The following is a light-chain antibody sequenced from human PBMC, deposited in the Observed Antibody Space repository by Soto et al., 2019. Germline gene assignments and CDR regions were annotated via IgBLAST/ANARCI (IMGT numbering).Light chain of an antibody. CDR2: GAS. CDR1: QSVSSIY. V-gene: IGKV3-20*01. J-gene: IGKJ3*01. Sequence: EIVLTQSPGTLSLSPGERATLSCRASQSVSSIYLAWYQQTPGQAPRLLIYGASSRATGIPDRFSGSGSGTDFTLTISRLEPEDFAVYYCQQYGTSGAFTFVPGTKVDIK. CDR3: QQYGTSGAFT.